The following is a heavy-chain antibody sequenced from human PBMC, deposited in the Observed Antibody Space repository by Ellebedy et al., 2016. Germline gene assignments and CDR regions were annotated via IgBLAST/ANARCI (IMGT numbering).Heavy chain of an antibody. D-gene: IGHD5-18*01. V-gene: IGHV1-2*04. CDR1: GYTFTSYG. J-gene: IGHJ5*02. Sequence: ASVKVSCXASGYTFTSYGISWVRQAPGQGLEWMGWINPNSGGTNYAQKFQGWVTMTRDTSISTAYMELGRLRSDDTAVYYCARAYGGYSYASNWFDPWGQGTLVTVSS. CDR2: INPNSGGT. CDR3: ARAYGGYSYASNWFDP.